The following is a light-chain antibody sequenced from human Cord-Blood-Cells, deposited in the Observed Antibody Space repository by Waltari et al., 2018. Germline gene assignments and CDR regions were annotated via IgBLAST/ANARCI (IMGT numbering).Light chain of an antibody. V-gene: IGKV4-1*01. CDR1: KRVLYSSNNKNY. CDR3: QQYYSTPPIT. CDR2: WAY. J-gene: IGKJ5*01. Sequence: DIVMTQSPDSLAVSLGERATINCQSSKRVLYSSNNKNYLAWYQQKPGQPPKLLMYWAYTRESGVPDRFSGSGSGTDFTLTIISLQAEDVAVYYCQQYYSTPPITFGQGTRLEIK.